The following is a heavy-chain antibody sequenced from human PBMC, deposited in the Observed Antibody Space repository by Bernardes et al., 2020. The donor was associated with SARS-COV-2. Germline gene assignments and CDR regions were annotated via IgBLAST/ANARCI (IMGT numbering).Heavy chain of an antibody. V-gene: IGHV1-2*02. D-gene: IGHD6-13*01. CDR3: AREFIAAAGRDFDY. CDR2: INPNSGGT. J-gene: IGHJ4*02. CDR1: GYTFTGYY. Sequence: ASVKVSCKASGYTFTGYYMHWVRQAPGQGLEWMGWINPNSGGTNYAQKFQGRVTMTRDTSISTAYMELSRLRSDDTAVYYCAREFIAAAGRDFDYWGQGTLVTVSS.